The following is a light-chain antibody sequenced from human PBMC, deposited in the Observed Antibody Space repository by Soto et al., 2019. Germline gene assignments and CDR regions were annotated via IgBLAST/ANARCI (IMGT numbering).Light chain of an antibody. J-gene: IGKJ1*01. CDR3: QQFGSLGT. V-gene: IGKV3-20*01. Sequence: EVGLTQSPGTRSLSPGERATLSCRTSQTVSSSFLAWYQQKPGQAPRLLMFDASNRATDIPDRFSGSGSGTDFTLTIGRLEPEDFAVYYCQQFGSLGTFGQGTKVDIK. CDR1: QTVSSSF. CDR2: DAS.